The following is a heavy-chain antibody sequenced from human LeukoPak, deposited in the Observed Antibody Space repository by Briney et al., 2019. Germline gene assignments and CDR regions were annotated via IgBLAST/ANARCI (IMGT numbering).Heavy chain of an antibody. D-gene: IGHD2-2*01. V-gene: IGHV3-64D*09. CDR3: AKADSSTSCLDY. CDR1: GFTFSTYF. Sequence: GGSLRLSCSASGFTFSTYFMHWVRQAPGKGLEYVSAISSNGGSTYYADSVKGRFTISRDNSKNTLYLQMSSLRAEDTAVYYCAKADSSTSCLDYWGQGTLVTVSS. CDR2: ISSNGGST. J-gene: IGHJ4*02.